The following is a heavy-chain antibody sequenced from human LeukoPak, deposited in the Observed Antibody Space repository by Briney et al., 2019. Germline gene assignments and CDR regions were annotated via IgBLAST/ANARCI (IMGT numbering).Heavy chain of an antibody. CDR2: ISAYDGNT. J-gene: IGHJ4*02. Sequence: ASVKVSCKASGYTFSTYGFSWVRQAPGQGPEWMGWISAYDGNTKYAQEFQGRVTMTTDTSTSTVYMELRSLRSDDTAVYYCARDFCSSTSCYLWVYWGQGTLVTVSS. V-gene: IGHV1-18*01. D-gene: IGHD2-2*01. CDR3: ARDFCSSTSCYLWVY. CDR1: GYTFSTYG.